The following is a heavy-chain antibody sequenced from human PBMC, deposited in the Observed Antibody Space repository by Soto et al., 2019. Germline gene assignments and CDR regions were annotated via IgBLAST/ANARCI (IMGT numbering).Heavy chain of an antibody. D-gene: IGHD2-2*02. CDR3: AREIYTNICYAWFDP. Sequence: SETLSLTCTVSGGSISNYYWSWIRLPPGKGMEWIGYINYSGSTNYNPSLKSRVPISVDTSTNQFSLKLNSATAADTAVYYCAREIYTNICYAWFDPWGQGTLVTVSS. CDR2: INYSGST. V-gene: IGHV4-59*01. J-gene: IGHJ5*02. CDR1: GGSISNYY.